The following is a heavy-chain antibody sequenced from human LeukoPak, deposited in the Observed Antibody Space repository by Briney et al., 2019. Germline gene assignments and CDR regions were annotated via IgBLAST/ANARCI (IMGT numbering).Heavy chain of an antibody. J-gene: IGHJ4*02. CDR1: GFTFSDYY. V-gene: IGHV3-69-1*01. CDR2: ISRSSTL. Sequence: GGSLRLSCAASGFTFSDYYMNWVRQAPGKGLELVSSISRSSTLYYADSVKGRFTISRDNAKNSLCLQMNSLRAVDTAVSDCARVAVVLHYFDYWGQGTLVTVSS. CDR3: ARVAVVLHYFDY. D-gene: IGHD6-19*01.